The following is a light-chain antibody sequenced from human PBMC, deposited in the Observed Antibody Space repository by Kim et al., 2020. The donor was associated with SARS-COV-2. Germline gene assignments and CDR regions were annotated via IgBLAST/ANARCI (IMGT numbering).Light chain of an antibody. V-gene: IGLV3-21*04. CDR2: YNS. CDR1: SIGGGD. CDR3: QVWDTTSDHYV. Sequence: PGETARITCGENSIGGGDVHWYQQRPGQAPLLLIYYNSARPSGIPERFSGSNSGNTATLTITRVEAGDEADYYCQVWDTTSDHYVFGSGTKVTVL. J-gene: IGLJ1*01.